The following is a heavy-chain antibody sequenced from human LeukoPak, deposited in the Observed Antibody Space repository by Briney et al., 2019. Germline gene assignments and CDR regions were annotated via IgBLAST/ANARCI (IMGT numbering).Heavy chain of an antibody. D-gene: IGHD2-21*02. CDR2: IYTSGST. V-gene: IGHV4-4*07. CDR1: GGSLSSYY. J-gene: IGHJ3*02. CDR3: AGAYCGGDCYSGRAFDI. Sequence: SETLSLTCTVSGGSLSSYYWSWIRQPAGKGLEWIGRIYTSGSTNYNPSLKSRVTMSVDTSKNQFSLKLSSVTAADTAVYYCAGAYCGGDCYSGRAFDIWGQGTMVTVSS.